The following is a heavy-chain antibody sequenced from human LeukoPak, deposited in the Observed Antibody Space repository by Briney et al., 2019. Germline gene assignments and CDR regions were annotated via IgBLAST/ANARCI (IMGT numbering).Heavy chain of an antibody. CDR3: ARDPARMRGASN. CDR2: IYYSGST. D-gene: IGHD2-8*01. J-gene: IGHJ4*02. V-gene: IGHV4-39*07. Sequence: ASETLSLTCTVSGGSISSSSYYWGWIRQPPGKGLEWIGSIYYSGSTYYNPSLKSRVTISVDTSKNQFSLKLSSVTAADTAVYYCARDPARMRGASNWGQGTLVTVSS. CDR1: GGSISSSSYY.